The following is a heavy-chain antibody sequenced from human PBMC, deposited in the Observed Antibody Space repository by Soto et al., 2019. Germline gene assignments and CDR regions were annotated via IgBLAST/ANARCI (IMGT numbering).Heavy chain of an antibody. D-gene: IGHD3-22*01. V-gene: IGHV4-34*01. CDR2: INHDATT. J-gene: IGHJ4*02. Sequence: VQLQQWGAGLLKPSETLSLTCEVSGGSFGGYYWSWIRQPPGKGLEWIGEINHDATTNYNPSLKSRVTISLDMSKNQFSLKLTSVTAADTAVYYCARHYYDSTGYYRSPLGDWGQGTLVTVSS. CDR1: GGSFGGYY. CDR3: ARHYYDSTGYYRSPLGD.